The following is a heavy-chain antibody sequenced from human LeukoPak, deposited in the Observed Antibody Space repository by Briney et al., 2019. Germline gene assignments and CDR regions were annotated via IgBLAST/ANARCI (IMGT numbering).Heavy chain of an antibody. CDR2: IYYSGST. CDR1: GGSISSSSYY. V-gene: IGHV4-39*01. CDR3: ARHGANWNDRYYYYMDV. J-gene: IGHJ6*03. D-gene: IGHD1-1*01. Sequence: PSETLSLTCTVSGGSISSSSYYWGWIRQPPGKGLEWIGSIYYSGSTYYNPSLKSRVTISVDTSKNQFSLKLSSVTAADTAVYYCARHGANWNDRYYYYMDVWGKGTTVTISS.